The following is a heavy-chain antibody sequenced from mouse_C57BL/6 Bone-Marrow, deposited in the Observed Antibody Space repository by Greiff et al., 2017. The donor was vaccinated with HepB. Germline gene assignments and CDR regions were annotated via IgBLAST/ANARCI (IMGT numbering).Heavy chain of an antibody. J-gene: IGHJ3*01. V-gene: IGHV5-2*01. D-gene: IGHD3-1*01. CDR3: ARGLLLAWFAY. Sequence: EVQVVESGGGLVQPGESLKLSCESNEYEFPSHDMSWVRKTPEKRLELVAAINSDGGSYTYYPDNVKGRFTISRDNAKNKLYLQMSHLKSEDTAMYYCARGLLLAWFAYWGQGTLVTVSA. CDR1: EYEFPSHD. CDR2: INSDGGSYT.